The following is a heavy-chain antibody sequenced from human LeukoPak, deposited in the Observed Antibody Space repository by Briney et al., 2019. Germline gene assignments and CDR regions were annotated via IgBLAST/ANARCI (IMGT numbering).Heavy chain of an antibody. D-gene: IGHD1-1*01. CDR3: AKDYNWSDVRGTMDY. CDR1: GFTFSNYG. CDR2: ITSRGGST. Sequence: GGSLRLSCAVSGFTFSNYGMNWVRQAPGKGLEWVSGITSRGGSTYYADSVKGRFTISRDNSKSTLYLQVNSLRAEDTAIYYCAKDYNWSDVRGTMDYWGQGTLVTVSS. V-gene: IGHV3-23*01. J-gene: IGHJ4*02.